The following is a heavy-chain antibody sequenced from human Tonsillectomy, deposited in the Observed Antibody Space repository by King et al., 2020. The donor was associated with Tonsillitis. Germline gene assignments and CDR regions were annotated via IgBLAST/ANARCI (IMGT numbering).Heavy chain of an antibody. CDR2: IYHSGST. CDR3: ASTTMIVVVPAPDAFDI. D-gene: IGHD3-22*01. Sequence: VQLQESGPGLVKPSETLSLTCTVSGYSISSGYYWGWIRQPPGKGLEWIGSIYHSGSTYYNPSLKSRVTISVDTSKNQFALKLSSGTAADTAVYYCASTTMIVVVPAPDAFDIWGQGTMVTVSS. CDR1: GYSISSGYY. J-gene: IGHJ3*02. V-gene: IGHV4-38-2*02.